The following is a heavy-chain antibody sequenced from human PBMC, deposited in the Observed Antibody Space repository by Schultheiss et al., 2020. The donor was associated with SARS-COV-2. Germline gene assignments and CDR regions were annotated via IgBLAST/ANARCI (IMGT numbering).Heavy chain of an antibody. CDR1: GFTFSSYS. CDR3: ARVFCSGSSCYVAFDI. J-gene: IGHJ3*02. V-gene: IGHV3-74*01. CDR2: INGDGSTI. D-gene: IGHD2-15*01. Sequence: GGSLRLSCVASGFTFSSYSMNWVRQAPGEGLMWVSRINGDGSTINYADSVKGRFTISRDNAKNTLFLQMNSLRAKDTAVYYCARVFCSGSSCYVAFDIWGQGTMVTVSS.